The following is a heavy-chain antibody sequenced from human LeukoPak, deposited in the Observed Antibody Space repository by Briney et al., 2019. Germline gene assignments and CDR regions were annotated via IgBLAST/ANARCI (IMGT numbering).Heavy chain of an antibody. CDR3: ARDRVEYYFDY. D-gene: IGHD3-10*01. Sequence: GGSLSLTCAASGFTFSSYSMNWVRQAPGKGLEWVSSISTSSSYIYYADSVKGRFTISRDNAKNSLYLQMNSLRAEDTAVYSCARDRVEYYFDYWGQGTLVTVSS. V-gene: IGHV3-21*01. CDR2: ISTSSSYI. CDR1: GFTFSSYS. J-gene: IGHJ4*02.